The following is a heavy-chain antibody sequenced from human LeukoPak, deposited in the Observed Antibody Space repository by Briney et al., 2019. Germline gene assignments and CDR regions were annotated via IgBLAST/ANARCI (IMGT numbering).Heavy chain of an antibody. V-gene: IGHV3-11*01. Sequence: GGSLRLSCEASGVTFSDYYMNWIRQAPGKGLEWISHIVGRGSTISYADSVKGRFTIFRDNAKNSLYLQMNSLRADDTAVYYCARGGQWLTDSMNVWGQGTTVIVSS. J-gene: IGHJ6*02. CDR1: GVTFSDYY. CDR3: ARGGQWLTDSMNV. D-gene: IGHD4/OR15-4a*01. CDR2: IVGRGSTI.